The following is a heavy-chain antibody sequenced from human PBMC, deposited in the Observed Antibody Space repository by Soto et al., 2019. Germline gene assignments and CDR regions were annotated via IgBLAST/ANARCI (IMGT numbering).Heavy chain of an antibody. CDR1: GGTFSSYT. CDR2: IIPILGIA. Sequence: SVKVSCKASGGTFSSYTISWVRQAPGQGLEWMGRIIPILGIANYAQKFQGRVTITADKSTSTAYMELSSLRSEDTAVYYCATPGYCSGGSCSPTDAFDIWGQGTMVTVSS. J-gene: IGHJ3*02. D-gene: IGHD2-15*01. V-gene: IGHV1-69*02. CDR3: ATPGYCSGGSCSPTDAFDI.